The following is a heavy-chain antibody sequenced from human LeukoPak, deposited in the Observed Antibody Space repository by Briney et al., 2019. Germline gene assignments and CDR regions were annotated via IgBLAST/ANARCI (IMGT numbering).Heavy chain of an antibody. V-gene: IGHV4-59*01. D-gene: IGHD3-10*01. CDR1: GGSISSYY. Sequence: SETLSLTCTVSGGSISSYYWSWIRQPPGKGLEWIGYIYYSGSTNYNPSLKSRVTISVDTSKNQFSLKLSSVTAADTAVYYYARAGFGDPYYFDYWGQGTLVTVSS. CDR3: ARAGFGDPYYFDY. J-gene: IGHJ4*02. CDR2: IYYSGST.